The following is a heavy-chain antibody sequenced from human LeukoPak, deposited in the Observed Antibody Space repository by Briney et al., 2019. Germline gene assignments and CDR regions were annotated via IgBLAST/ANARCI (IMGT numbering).Heavy chain of an antibody. CDR1: GYTFTGYY. Sequence: ASVKVSCKASGYTFTGYYMHWVRQSPGQGLEWMGIINPSGGSTSYAQKFQGRVTMTRDTSTSTVYMELSSLRSEDTAVYYCARAYYYYYYMDVWGKGTTVTVSS. J-gene: IGHJ6*03. CDR3: ARAYYYYYYMDV. V-gene: IGHV1-46*01. CDR2: INPSGGST.